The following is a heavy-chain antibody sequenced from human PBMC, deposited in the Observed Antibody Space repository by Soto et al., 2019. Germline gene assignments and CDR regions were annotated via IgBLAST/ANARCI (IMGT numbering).Heavy chain of an antibody. J-gene: IGHJ6*02. D-gene: IGHD1-26*01. Sequence: GGSLRLSCAASGFTFSNAWMNWVRQAPGKGLEWVGRIKSKTDGGTTDYAAPVKGRFTISRDDSKNTLYLQMNSLKTEDTAVYYCTTDAAATTSEYYYYYGMDVWGQGTTVTVSS. V-gene: IGHV3-15*07. CDR1: GFTFSNAW. CDR3: TTDAAATTSEYYYYYGMDV. CDR2: IKSKTDGGTT.